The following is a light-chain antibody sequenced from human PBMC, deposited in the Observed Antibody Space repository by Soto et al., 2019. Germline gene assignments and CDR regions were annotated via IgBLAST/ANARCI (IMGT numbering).Light chain of an antibody. CDR2: EDY. CDR3: YSTDSSGDHEV. J-gene: IGLJ3*02. Sequence: SYELTQPPSVSVSPGHTATISCSGDALPNKYAFWYQQKSGQAPVLVIYEDYKRPSGIPERFSGSSSGTMATLTISGAQVEDEADYYCYSTDSSGDHEVFGGGTKLTVL. V-gene: IGLV3-10*01. CDR1: ALPNKY.